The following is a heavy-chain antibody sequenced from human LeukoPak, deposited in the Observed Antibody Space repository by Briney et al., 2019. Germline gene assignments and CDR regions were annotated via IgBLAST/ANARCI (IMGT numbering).Heavy chain of an antibody. CDR1: GGSISSYY. V-gene: IGHV4-59*01. J-gene: IGHJ4*02. Sequence: SETLSLTCTVSGGSISSYYWSWIRQPPGKGLEWIGYIYYSGSTNYNPSLKSRVTISVDTSKNQFSLKLSSVTAADTAVYYCARAGSIDYDFWSGYYAHFDYWGQRTLVTVSS. CDR2: IYYSGST. D-gene: IGHD3-3*01. CDR3: ARAGSIDYDFWSGYYAHFDY.